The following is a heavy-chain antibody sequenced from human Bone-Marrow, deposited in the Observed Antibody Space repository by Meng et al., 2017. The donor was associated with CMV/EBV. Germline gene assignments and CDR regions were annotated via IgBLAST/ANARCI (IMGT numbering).Heavy chain of an antibody. D-gene: IGHD6-6*01. Sequence: GESLKISCAASGFRINNYAMHWVRQAPGQGLEWMGWINPDSGGRNFAKKFQGRVTMTRDTSISTTYMELTRLRSDDTAVYYCARGIRGPYSSSSAWGQGTLVTVSS. CDR1: GFRINNYA. CDR3: ARGIRGPYSSSSA. J-gene: IGHJ5*02. V-gene: IGHV1-2*02. CDR2: INPDSGGR.